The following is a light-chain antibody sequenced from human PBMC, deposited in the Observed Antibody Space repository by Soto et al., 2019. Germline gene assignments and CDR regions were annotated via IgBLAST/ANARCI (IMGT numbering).Light chain of an antibody. Sequence: QSVLTQPASVSGSPGQAITISCTGTSSDVGGYNYVSWYQQHPGKAPKLMIYEVSNRPAGVSNRFSGSKSGNTASLTISGLQAEDEADYYCSSYTSSSTGYGFGTGTKVTVL. V-gene: IGLV2-14*01. J-gene: IGLJ1*01. CDR2: EVS. CDR3: SSYTSSSTGYG. CDR1: SSDVGGYNY.